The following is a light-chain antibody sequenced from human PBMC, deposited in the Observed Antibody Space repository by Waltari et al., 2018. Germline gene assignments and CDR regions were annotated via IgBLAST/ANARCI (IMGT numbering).Light chain of an antibody. V-gene: IGLV2-23*01. Sequence: QSALTQPASVSGSPGQSITIPCTGTSSDVWSYNLVSWYQQHPGKAPKLMIYEASKRPSGVSNRFSGSKSGNTASLTISGLQAEDEADYYCCSYAASSVRVFGGGTKLTVL. CDR1: SSDVWSYNL. J-gene: IGLJ3*02. CDR2: EAS. CDR3: CSYAASSVRV.